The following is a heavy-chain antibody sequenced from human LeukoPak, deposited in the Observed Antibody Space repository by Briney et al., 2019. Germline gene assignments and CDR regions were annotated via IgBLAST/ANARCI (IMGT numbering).Heavy chain of an antibody. Sequence: GGSLRLSCAASGLTVSSNYMSWVRQAPGKGLEWVSIISSAGTTYYADSVKGRFTISRDNSKNTVYLQVNSLRDEDTAVYYCARDLEAANTYYFDYWGQGTMVTVSS. CDR3: ARDLEAANTYYFDY. CDR2: ISSAGTT. J-gene: IGHJ4*02. CDR1: GLTVSSNY. V-gene: IGHV3-66*01. D-gene: IGHD6-13*01.